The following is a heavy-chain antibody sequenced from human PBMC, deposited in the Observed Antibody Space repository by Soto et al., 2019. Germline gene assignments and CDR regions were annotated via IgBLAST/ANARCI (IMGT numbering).Heavy chain of an antibody. Sequence: SETLSLTCTVSGGSISSDYWSWIRQPPGKGLEWIGYIYHRGNTDYNPSLKSRVTISVDTSKNQFSLKLSSVTAADTAVYYCARRIHCSGAGCYGNYFDYWGQGALVTVSS. CDR2: IYHRGNT. CDR1: GGSISSDY. D-gene: IGHD2-15*01. V-gene: IGHV4-59*08. CDR3: ARRIHCSGAGCYGNYFDY. J-gene: IGHJ4*02.